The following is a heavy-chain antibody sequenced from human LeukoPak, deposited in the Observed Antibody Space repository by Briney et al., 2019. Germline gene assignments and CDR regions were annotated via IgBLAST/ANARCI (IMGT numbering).Heavy chain of an antibody. CDR3: ARLLNIDLIAATSPYYYYYYMYV. J-gene: IGHJ6*03. CDR1: GYTFTGYY. CDR2: INPNSGGT. D-gene: IGHD6-13*01. Sequence: ASVKVSCKASGYTFTGYYMHLVRQAPGPGLEWMGWINPNSGGTNYAQKFQARVTMTKDTSISTAYMELSRLRSDDTAVYYCARLLNIDLIAATSPYYYYYYMYVWGKGTTVTVSS. V-gene: IGHV1-2*02.